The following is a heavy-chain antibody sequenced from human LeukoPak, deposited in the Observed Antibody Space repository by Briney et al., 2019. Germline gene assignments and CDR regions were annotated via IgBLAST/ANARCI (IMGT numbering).Heavy chain of an antibody. Sequence: SETLSLTCAVYGGSFSGYYWSWIRQPPGKGLEWIGEVNHSGSTNYNPSLKSRVTISVDTSKNQFSLKLSSVTAADTAVYYCAGQWELRYYGMDVWGQGTTVTVSS. CDR2: VNHSGST. D-gene: IGHD1-26*01. V-gene: IGHV4-34*01. CDR3: AGQWELRYYGMDV. CDR1: GGSFSGYY. J-gene: IGHJ6*02.